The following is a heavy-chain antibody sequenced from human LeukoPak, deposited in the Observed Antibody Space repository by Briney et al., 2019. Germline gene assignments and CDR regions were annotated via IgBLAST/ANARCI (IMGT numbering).Heavy chain of an antibody. CDR1: GGSIGSDIHY. Sequence: PSETLSLTCSVSGGSIGSDIHYWAWIRQPPGKGLEWIGSIHYTGATYYGPSLRSRVTISVDTSKNQFSLKLSSVTAADTAVYYCARSHLYSSEVRFDPWGQGTLVTVSS. CDR3: ARSHLYSSEVRFDP. D-gene: IGHD6-25*01. V-gene: IGHV4-39*01. CDR2: IHYTGAT. J-gene: IGHJ5*02.